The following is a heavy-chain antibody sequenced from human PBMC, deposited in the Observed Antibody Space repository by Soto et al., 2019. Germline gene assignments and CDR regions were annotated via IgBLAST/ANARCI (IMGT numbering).Heavy chain of an antibody. Sequence: SETLSLTCAVYGGSFSGYYWSWIRQPPGKGLEWIGEINHSGSTNYNPSLKSRVTISVDTSKNQFSLKLSSVTAADTAVYYCASITGTTFYYYYYGMDVWGQGTTVTVSS. CDR2: INHSGST. CDR1: GGSFSGYY. V-gene: IGHV4-34*01. J-gene: IGHJ6*02. CDR3: ASITGTTFYYYYYGMDV. D-gene: IGHD1-7*01.